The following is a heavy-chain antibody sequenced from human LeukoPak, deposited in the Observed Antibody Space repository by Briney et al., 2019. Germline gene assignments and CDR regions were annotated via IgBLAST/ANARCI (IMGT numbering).Heavy chain of an antibody. CDR2: TYYTSKWNT. V-gene: IGHV6-1*01. Sequence: SQTLSLTCAISGDSVSTSGVAWNWVRQSPSRGLEWLGRTYYTSKWNTDYAVSVKSRILVNPDTSKNQFSLQLNSVTSQDTAVYYWARGRASAFDVWGQGRMVTVSS. CDR3: ARGRASAFDV. D-gene: IGHD6-25*01. J-gene: IGHJ3*01. CDR1: GDSVSTSGVA.